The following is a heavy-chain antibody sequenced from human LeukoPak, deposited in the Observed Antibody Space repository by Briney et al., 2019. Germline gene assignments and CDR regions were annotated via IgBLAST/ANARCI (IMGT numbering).Heavy chain of an antibody. D-gene: IGHD1-26*01. Sequence: GGSLRLSCAASGFIFSSYTMNWVRQAPGKGLEWVGRIKSKTDGGTTDYAAPVKGRFTISRDDSKNTLYLQMNSLKTEDTAVYYCTTTSWGSYSPYYFDYWGQGTLVTVSS. J-gene: IGHJ4*02. CDR1: GFIFSSYT. V-gene: IGHV3-15*01. CDR3: TTTSWGSYSPYYFDY. CDR2: IKSKTDGGTT.